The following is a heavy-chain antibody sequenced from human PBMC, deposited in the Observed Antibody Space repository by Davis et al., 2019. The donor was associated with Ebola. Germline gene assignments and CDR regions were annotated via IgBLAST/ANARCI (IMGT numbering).Heavy chain of an antibody. V-gene: IGHV3-23*01. D-gene: IGHD4-17*01. J-gene: IGHJ6*02. Sequence: PGGSLRLSCAASGFTFTSYSMTWIRQAPGKGLEWVSGISGSGSTYYADSVKGRFTFSRDTSKNTLYLQMNSLRAEDTAVYYCAKGSLYGSRSITAGMDVWGQGTTVTVSS. CDR2: ISGSGST. CDR3: AKGSLYGSRSITAGMDV. CDR1: GFTFTSYS.